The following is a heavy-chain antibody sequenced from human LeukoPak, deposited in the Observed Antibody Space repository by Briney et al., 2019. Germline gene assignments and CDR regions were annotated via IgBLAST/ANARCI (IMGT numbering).Heavy chain of an antibody. Sequence: QAGGSLILSCAASGFTFSICAMHWVRQAPGKGLEWVATISYDGRNKFYADSVKGRFTISRDNSKDTLYLQMNSLRPEDTAVYNCVRGVGLYDSIGYFDYWGQGTLVTVSS. CDR2: ISYDGRNK. J-gene: IGHJ4*02. CDR3: VRGVGLYDSIGYFDY. CDR1: GFTFSICA. D-gene: IGHD3-22*01. V-gene: IGHV3-30*04.